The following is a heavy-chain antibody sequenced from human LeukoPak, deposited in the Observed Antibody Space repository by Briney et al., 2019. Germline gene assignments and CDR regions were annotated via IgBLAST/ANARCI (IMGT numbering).Heavy chain of an antibody. V-gene: IGHV3-23*01. CDR2: ISGSDGGT. J-gene: IGHJ4*02. D-gene: IGHD4-17*01. CDR3: ARLRNTMTTPRFDY. Sequence: PGGSLRLSCAASGFPFTTYAMGWVRQAPGKGLESVSAISGSDGGTHSADSVKGRFTTSTDNSKNTLYLQMNSLRADDTAVYYCARLRNTMTTPRFDYWGQGTLVTVSS. CDR1: GFPFTTYA.